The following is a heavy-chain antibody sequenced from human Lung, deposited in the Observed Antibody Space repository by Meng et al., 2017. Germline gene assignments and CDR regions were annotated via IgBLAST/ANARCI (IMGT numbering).Heavy chain of an antibody. CDR2: INPSGST. J-gene: IGHJ4*02. D-gene: IGHD4-11*01. CDR3: ARGPTTMAHDFDY. V-gene: IGHV4-34*01. CDR1: GESFRDSY. Sequence: WAEGFFKPPVTLSLTCVGTGESFRDSYRSRIRQPPGKGLEWIGEINPSGSTNYNPSLESRATISVDTSQNNLSLKLSSVTAADSAVYYCARGPTTMAHDFDYWGQGTLVTVSS.